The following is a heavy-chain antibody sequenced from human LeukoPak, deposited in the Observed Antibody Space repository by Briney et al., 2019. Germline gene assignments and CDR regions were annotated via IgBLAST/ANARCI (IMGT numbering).Heavy chain of an antibody. Sequence: SETLSLTCTVSGGSISSRSYYWGWIRQPPGKGLEWFGSIYYSGNTYYNPSLKSRVTISVDTSKNQFSLKLSSVTAADTAVCYCARHQHERWLAVCYWFDPWGQGTLVTVSS. D-gene: IGHD6-19*01. CDR1: GGSISSRSYY. CDR3: ARHQHERWLAVCYWFDP. CDR2: IYYSGNT. V-gene: IGHV4-39*01. J-gene: IGHJ5*02.